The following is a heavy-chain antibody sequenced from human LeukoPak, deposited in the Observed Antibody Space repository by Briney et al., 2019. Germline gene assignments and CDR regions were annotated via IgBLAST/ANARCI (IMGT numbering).Heavy chain of an antibody. Sequence: PSETLSLTCTVSGGSISSYYWSWLRQPAGKGLEWIGRIYTSGSNNYNPSLKSRVTMSVDTSKNQFSLKLSSVTAADTAVYYCAREVHGQITIFGVVPTSGAFDSWGQGTMVTVSA. CDR1: GGSISSYY. J-gene: IGHJ3*02. CDR2: IYTSGSN. CDR3: AREVHGQITIFGVVPTSGAFDS. D-gene: IGHD3-3*01. V-gene: IGHV4-4*07.